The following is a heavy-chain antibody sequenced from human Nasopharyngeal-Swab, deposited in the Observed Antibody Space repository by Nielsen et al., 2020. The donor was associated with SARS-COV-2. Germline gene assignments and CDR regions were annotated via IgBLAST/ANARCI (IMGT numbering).Heavy chain of an antibody. D-gene: IGHD4-23*01. Sequence: GESLKISCAASGFTFSSYAMSWVRQAPGKGLEWVSAISGSGGSTYYADSVKGRFTISRGNSKNTLYLQMNSLRAEDTAVYCCAKLSTTVVTPAFDYWGQGTLVTVSS. V-gene: IGHV3-23*01. J-gene: IGHJ4*02. CDR1: GFTFSSYA. CDR2: ISGSGGST. CDR3: AKLSTTVVTPAFDY.